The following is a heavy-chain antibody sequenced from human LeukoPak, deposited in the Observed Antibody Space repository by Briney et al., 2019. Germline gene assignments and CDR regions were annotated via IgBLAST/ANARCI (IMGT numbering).Heavy chain of an antibody. CDR3: ARTNILTGYRPFYFDY. V-gene: IGHV1-2*02. CDR1: GYTFTSYD. Sequence: ASVKVSCKASGYTFTSYDINWVRQATGQGLEWMGWVNPNSGGTNYAQKFQGRVTMTRDTSISTAYMELSRLRSDDTAVYYCARTNILTGYRPFYFDYWGQGTLVTVSS. J-gene: IGHJ4*02. D-gene: IGHD3-9*01. CDR2: VNPNSGGT.